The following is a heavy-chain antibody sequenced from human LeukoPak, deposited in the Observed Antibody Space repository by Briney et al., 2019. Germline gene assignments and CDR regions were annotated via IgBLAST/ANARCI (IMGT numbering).Heavy chain of an antibody. CDR3: AKDPDYGGKGNYYFDY. V-gene: IGHV3-30*02. CDR1: GFTFSSYG. J-gene: IGHJ4*02. CDR2: IRYDGSNK. D-gene: IGHD4-23*01. Sequence: GGSLRLSCAASGFTFSSYGMHWVRQAPGKGLEWVAFIRYDGSNKYYADSVKGRFTISRDNSKNTLYLQMNSLRAEDTAVYYCAKDPDYGGKGNYYFDYWGQGTLVTVSS.